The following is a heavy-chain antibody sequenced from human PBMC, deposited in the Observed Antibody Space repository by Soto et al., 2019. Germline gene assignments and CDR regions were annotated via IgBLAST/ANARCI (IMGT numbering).Heavy chain of an antibody. V-gene: IGHV3-23*01. D-gene: IGHD2-2*01. CDR1: GFTFSSYA. J-gene: IGHJ4*02. CDR2: ISGSGGST. Sequence: PGGSLRLSCAASGFTFSSYAMSWVRQAPGKGLEWVSAISGSGGSTYYADSVRGRFTISRDNSKNTLYLQMNSLRAEDTAVYYCAKDPASHFRIVVVPAARFDYWGQGTLVTSPQ. CDR3: AKDPASHFRIVVVPAARFDY.